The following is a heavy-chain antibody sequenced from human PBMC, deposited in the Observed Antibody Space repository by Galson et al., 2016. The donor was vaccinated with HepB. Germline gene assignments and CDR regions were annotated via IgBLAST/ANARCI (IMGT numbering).Heavy chain of an antibody. D-gene: IGHD2/OR15-2a*01. CDR2: TYYRSKWYN. V-gene: IGHV6-1*01. CDR3: ARVRCSTFRCQNWFDP. J-gene: IGHJ5*02. CDR1: GDSVSSNSAA. Sequence: CAISGDSVSSNSAAWTWIRQSPLRGLEWLGRTYYRSKWYNDYAVSVKSRITIHPDTSKNQFSLQLNSVTPEDTAVYYCARVRCSTFRCQNWFDPWGQRTLVTVSS.